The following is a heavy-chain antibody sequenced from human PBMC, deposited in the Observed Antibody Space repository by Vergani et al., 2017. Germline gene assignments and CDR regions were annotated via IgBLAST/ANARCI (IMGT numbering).Heavy chain of an antibody. CDR1: GFTFSSYW. Sequence: EVQLVESGRGLVQPGGSLRLSCAASGFTFSSYWMHWFRQAPGKGLVWVSRINSDGSSTSYADSVKGRFTISRDNANNTLYLQMNSLRAEDTAVYYCARAAMVNDAFDIWGQGTMVTVSS. D-gene: IGHD5-18*01. CDR3: ARAAMVNDAFDI. CDR2: INSDGSST. V-gene: IGHV3-74*01. J-gene: IGHJ3*02.